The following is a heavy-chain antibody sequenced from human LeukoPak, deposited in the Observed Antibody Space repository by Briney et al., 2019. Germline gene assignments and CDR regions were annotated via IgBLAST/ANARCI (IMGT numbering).Heavy chain of an antibody. CDR2: ITGSGGST. V-gene: IGHV3-23*01. CDR3: ARDERLLSFLK. Sequence: GGSLRLSCAASGFTFSSYWMGWVRQAPGKGLEWVSGITGSGGSTYYADSVKGRFTISRDNSKNTLYLQMNSLRAEDTAIYYCARDERLLSFLKWGQGTLVTVSS. CDR1: GFTFSSYW. J-gene: IGHJ4*02. D-gene: IGHD3-3*01.